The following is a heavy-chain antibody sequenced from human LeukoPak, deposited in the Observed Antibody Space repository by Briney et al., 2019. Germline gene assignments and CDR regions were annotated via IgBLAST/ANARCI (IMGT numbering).Heavy chain of an antibody. J-gene: IGHJ1*01. CDR2: IYYSGST. D-gene: IGHD5-18*01. V-gene: IGHV4-61*01. Sequence: SETLSLTCTVSGGSISSGSYYWGWIRQPPGKGLEWIGCIYYSGSTNYNPSLKSRVTISVYTSKNQFSLLLTSVTAADTAVYYCARGLGSCYAYSAYWGQGTLVTVPS. CDR3: ARGLGSCYAYSAY. CDR1: GGSISSGSYY.